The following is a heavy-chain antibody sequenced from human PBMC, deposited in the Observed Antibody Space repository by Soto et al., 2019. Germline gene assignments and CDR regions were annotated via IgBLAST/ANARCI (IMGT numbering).Heavy chain of an antibody. J-gene: IGHJ5*02. CDR2: IYYSGST. CDR1: GDSISSGTYY. V-gene: IGHV4-31*03. CDR3: SRLSRSGVAAPYNWFDP. D-gene: IGHD2-15*01. Sequence: QVQLQESGPGLVKPSQTLSLTCTVSGDSISSGTYYWSWIRQHPGKGLEWIGDIYYSGSTYYNPSLKSRVTISVDTSKNQFSPKLSSVTAADTALYYCSRLSRSGVAAPYNWFDPWGQGTLVTVSS.